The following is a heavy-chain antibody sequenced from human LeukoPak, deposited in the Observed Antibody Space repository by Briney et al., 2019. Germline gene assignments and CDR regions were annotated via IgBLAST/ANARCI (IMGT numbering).Heavy chain of an antibody. J-gene: IGHJ6*03. CDR1: GYTFTSYY. CDR2: INPSGGST. D-gene: IGHD5-18*01. V-gene: IGHV1-46*01. Sequence: ASVKVSCKASGYTFTSYYMHWVRQAPGQGLEWMGIINPSGGSTSYAQKFQGRVTMTRDTSISTAYMELSRLRSDDTAVYYCARARGIQLWDYYYYMDVWGKGTTVTVSS. CDR3: ARARGIQLWDYYYYMDV.